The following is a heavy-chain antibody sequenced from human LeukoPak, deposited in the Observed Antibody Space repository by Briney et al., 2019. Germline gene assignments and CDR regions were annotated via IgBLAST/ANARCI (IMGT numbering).Heavy chain of an antibody. CDR3: ARERITIFGVVIMPNWYFDL. V-gene: IGHV1-2*02. J-gene: IGHJ2*01. Sequence: GASVNVSCKASGYTFTGYYMHWVRQAPGQGLEWMGWINPNSGGTNYAQKFQGRVTMTRDTSTSTVYMELSSLRSEDTAVYYCARERITIFGVVIMPNWYFDLWGRGTLVTVSS. D-gene: IGHD3-3*01. CDR1: GYTFTGYY. CDR2: INPNSGGT.